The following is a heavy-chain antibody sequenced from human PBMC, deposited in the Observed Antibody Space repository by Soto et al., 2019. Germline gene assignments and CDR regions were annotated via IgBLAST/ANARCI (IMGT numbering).Heavy chain of an antibody. J-gene: IGHJ3*02. CDR3: ARDDAFGNENGFDI. CDR1: GFSFSTYG. V-gene: IGHV3-33*01. D-gene: IGHD1-1*01. Sequence: PGGSLRLSCAVSGFSFSTYGVHWVRQPTGKGLEWGAVIVSDGSAKYHADSVEGRFTISRDNSKDTLYLQMNSLRAEDTAVYYCARDDAFGNENGFDIWGQGTMVTVSS. CDR2: IVSDGSAK.